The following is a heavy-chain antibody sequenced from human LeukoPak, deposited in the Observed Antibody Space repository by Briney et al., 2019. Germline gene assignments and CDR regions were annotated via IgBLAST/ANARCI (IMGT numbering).Heavy chain of an antibody. CDR2: MYYSGST. V-gene: IGHV4-39*01. CDR3: ARQYYDSSGYYPWYFDY. CDR1: GGSFTSSTYY. Sequence: PSEPLSLTCTVSGGSFTSSTYYWGWIRQPPGKGLERIGSMYYSGSTCYNQSLKSRLIISVDTSTNQFSLKLTSVTAADTAMYYCARQYYDSSGYYPWYFDYWGQGTLVTVSS. D-gene: IGHD3-22*01. J-gene: IGHJ4*01.